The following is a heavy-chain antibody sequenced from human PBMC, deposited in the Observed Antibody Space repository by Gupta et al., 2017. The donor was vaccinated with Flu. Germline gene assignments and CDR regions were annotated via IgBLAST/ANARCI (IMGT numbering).Heavy chain of an antibody. J-gene: IGHJ4*02. V-gene: IGHV1-69*01. Sequence: GQGLEWMGGIIPIFGTANYAQKFQGRVTITADESTSTAYMELSSLRSEDTAVYYCARYLDTAMVISWGHFDYWGQGTLVTVSS. D-gene: IGHD5-18*01. CDR3: ARYLDTAMVISWGHFDY. CDR2: IIPIFGTA.